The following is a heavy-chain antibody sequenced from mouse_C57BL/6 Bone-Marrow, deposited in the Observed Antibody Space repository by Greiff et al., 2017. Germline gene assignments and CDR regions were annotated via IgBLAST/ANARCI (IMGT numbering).Heavy chain of an antibody. CDR3: ARECRQRRLNFLAY. CDR2: IYPRSGNT. Sequence: QVQLQQSGAELARPGASVKLSCKASGYTFTSYGISWVKQRTGQGLEWIGEIYPRSGNTYYNEKFKGKATLTADKATSTAYMELRSLTSEDSAVYFGARECRQRRLNFLAYWGQGTLVTVSA. D-gene: IGHD3-2*02. CDR1: GYTFTSYG. J-gene: IGHJ3*01. V-gene: IGHV1-81*01.